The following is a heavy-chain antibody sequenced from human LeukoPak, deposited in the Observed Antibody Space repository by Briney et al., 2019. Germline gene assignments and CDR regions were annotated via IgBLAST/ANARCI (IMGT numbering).Heavy chain of an antibody. V-gene: IGHV4-34*01. Sequence: SETLSLTCAVYGGSFSGYYWSWIRQPPGKGLEWIGEINHSGSTNYNPSLKSRVTISVDTSKNQFSLKLSSVTAADTAVYYCARVTTVAPEAFDIWGQGTMVTVSS. CDR1: GGSFSGYY. D-gene: IGHD4-23*01. CDR2: INHSGST. J-gene: IGHJ3*02. CDR3: ARVTTVAPEAFDI.